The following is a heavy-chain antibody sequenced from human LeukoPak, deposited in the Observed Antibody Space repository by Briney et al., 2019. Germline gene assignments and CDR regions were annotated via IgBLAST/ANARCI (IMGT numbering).Heavy chain of an antibody. Sequence: ASVKVFCKASGYTFTGYYMHWVRQAPGQGLEWMGRINPNSGGTNYAQKFQGRVTMTRDTSISTAYMELSRLRSDDTAVYYCASTVDTAAYDAFDIWGQGTMVTVSS. CDR2: INPNSGGT. J-gene: IGHJ3*02. CDR3: ASTVDTAAYDAFDI. CDR1: GYTFTGYY. D-gene: IGHD5-18*01. V-gene: IGHV1-2*06.